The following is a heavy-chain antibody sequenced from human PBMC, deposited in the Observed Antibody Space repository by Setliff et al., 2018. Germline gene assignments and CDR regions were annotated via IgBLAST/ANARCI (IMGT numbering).Heavy chain of an antibody. V-gene: IGHV1-18*01. Sequence: ASVKVSCKASGSTFTDSIVNWVRQAPGQGLEWVGWYSPYNGKTYSAQRFQGRVTLTTDTSTSTAYMELTSLGSDDTAVYYCSRLVRYCTRTSCQRLSGGEFWGQGTLVTVSS. CDR2: YSPYNGKT. CDR3: SRLVRYCTRTSCQRLSGGEF. D-gene: IGHD2-15*01. CDR1: GSTFTDSI. J-gene: IGHJ4*02.